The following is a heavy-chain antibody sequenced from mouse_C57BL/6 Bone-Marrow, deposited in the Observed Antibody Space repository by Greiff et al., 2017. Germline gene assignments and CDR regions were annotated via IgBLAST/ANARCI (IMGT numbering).Heavy chain of an antibody. CDR1: GYTFTDYY. J-gene: IGHJ3*01. Sequence: VKLMESGAELVRPGASVKLSCKASGYTFTDYYINWVKQRPGQGLEWIARIYPGSGNTYYNEKFKGKATLTAEKSSSTAYMQLSSLTSEDSAVYFCARDWGEAYWGQGTLVTVSA. CDR3: ARDWGEAY. CDR2: IYPGSGNT. V-gene: IGHV1-76*01. D-gene: IGHD4-1*01.